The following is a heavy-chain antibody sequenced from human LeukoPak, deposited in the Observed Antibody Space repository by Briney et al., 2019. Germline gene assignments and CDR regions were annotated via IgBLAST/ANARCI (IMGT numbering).Heavy chain of an antibody. CDR3: ARGHYSSSFDY. J-gene: IGHJ4*02. CDR2: IYYSGST. Sequence: PSETLSLTCTVSGGSISSSSYYWGWIRQPPGKGLEWIGSIYYSGSTYYNPSLKSRVTISVDTSKNQFSLKLSSVTAADTAVYYCARGHYSSSFDYWGQGTLVTVYS. CDR1: GGSISSSSYY. V-gene: IGHV4-39*07. D-gene: IGHD6-6*01.